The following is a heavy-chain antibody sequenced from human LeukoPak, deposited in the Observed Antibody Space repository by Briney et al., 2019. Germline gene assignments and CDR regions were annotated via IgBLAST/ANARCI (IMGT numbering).Heavy chain of an antibody. CDR3: AKDIGGGYCSGGSCYSGCFDY. J-gene: IGHJ4*02. V-gene: IGHV3-43*02. Sequence: GGSLRLSCAASGFTFDDYAMHWVRQAPGKGLEWVSLISGDGGSTYYADSVKGRFNISRDNSKNSLYLQMNSLRTEDTALYYCAKDIGGGYCSGGSCYSGCFDYWGQGTLVTVSS. CDR2: ISGDGGST. D-gene: IGHD2-15*01. CDR1: GFTFDDYA.